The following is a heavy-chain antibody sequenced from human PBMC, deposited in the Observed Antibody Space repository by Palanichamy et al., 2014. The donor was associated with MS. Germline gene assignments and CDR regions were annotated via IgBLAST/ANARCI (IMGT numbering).Heavy chain of an antibody. V-gene: IGHV3-72*01. CDR2: IRNKVNSYST. CDR1: GFTFSDYY. CDR3: TRGHNTDWRDVDY. J-gene: IGHJ4*02. D-gene: IGHD3-9*01. Sequence: EVQLEESGGGLVQPGGSLRLSCAVSGFTFSDYYMDWVRQAPGKGLEWVARIRNKVNSYSTEYAASVKGRFTISRDESSNSLFLQMNGLKTEDTAVYYCTRGHNTDWRDVDYWGQGTLVTVSS.